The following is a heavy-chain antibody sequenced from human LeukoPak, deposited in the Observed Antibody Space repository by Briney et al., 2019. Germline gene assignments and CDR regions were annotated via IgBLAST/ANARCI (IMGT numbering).Heavy chain of an antibody. CDR1: GFTFGDYA. CDR3: GKYSSSSNFYYGMDV. J-gene: IGHJ6*02. D-gene: IGHD6-6*01. V-gene: IGHV3-49*03. Sequence: GGSLRLSCTASGFTFGDYAMNWFRQAPGKGLEWVGFIRSKAYGGTTEYAASVKGRFTISRDDSKSIAYLQMNSLKAEDTAVYYCGKYSSSSNFYYGMDVWGQGTTVTVTS. CDR2: IRSKAYGGTT.